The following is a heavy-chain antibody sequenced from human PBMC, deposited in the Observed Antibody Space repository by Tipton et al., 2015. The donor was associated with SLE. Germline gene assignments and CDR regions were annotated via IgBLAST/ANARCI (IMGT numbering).Heavy chain of an antibody. Sequence: LRLSCTVSGGSISSSSHYWGWIRQPPGKGLEWIGYIYYSGSTDYNPSLKSRVTISVDTSKNQFSLKLNSVTAADTAVYYCARRGALAAAGVYYYYGMDVWGQGTTVTVSS. CDR2: IYYSGST. CDR1: GGSISSSSHY. CDR3: ARRGALAAAGVYYYYGMDV. D-gene: IGHD6-13*01. V-gene: IGHV4-61*05. J-gene: IGHJ6*02.